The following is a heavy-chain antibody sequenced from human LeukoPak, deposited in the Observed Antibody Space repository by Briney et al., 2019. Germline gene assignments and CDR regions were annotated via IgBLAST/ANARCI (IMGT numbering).Heavy chain of an antibody. CDR3: AKDGAGEAWYSSGWFYYYYYMDV. Sequence: GGSLRLSCAASGFTFSSYAMSWVRQAPGKGLEWVSAISGSGGSTYYADSVKGRFTISRDNSKNTLYLQMNSLRAEDTAVYYCAKDGAGEAWYSSGWFYYYYYMDVWGKGTTVTVSS. CDR1: GFTFSSYA. CDR2: ISGSGGST. D-gene: IGHD6-19*01. J-gene: IGHJ6*03. V-gene: IGHV3-23*01.